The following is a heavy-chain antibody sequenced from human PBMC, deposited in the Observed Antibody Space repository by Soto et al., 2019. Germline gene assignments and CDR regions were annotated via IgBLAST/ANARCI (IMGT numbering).Heavy chain of an antibody. CDR3: ARVTRTSRIPYYYYGMDV. J-gene: IGHJ6*02. Sequence: VQLVQSGAEVKKPGSSVKVACKASVGTFSSYAISWVRQAPGQGLEWMGGIIPIFGTANYAQKFQGRVTITADKSTSTAYMELSSLRSEDTAVSYCARVTRTSRIPYYYYGMDVWGQGTTVTVSS. V-gene: IGHV1-69*06. D-gene: IGHD2-15*01. CDR1: VGTFSSYA. CDR2: IIPIFGTA.